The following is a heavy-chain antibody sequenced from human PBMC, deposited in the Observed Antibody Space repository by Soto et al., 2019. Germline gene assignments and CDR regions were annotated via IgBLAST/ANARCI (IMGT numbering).Heavy chain of an antibody. J-gene: IGHJ4*02. CDR2: ISGSGGST. V-gene: IGHV3-23*01. CDR3: AKDPLRITMIVVVTNYFDY. Sequence: GGSLRLSCAASGFTFSSYAMSWVRQAPGKGLEWVSAISGSGGSTYYADSVKGRFTISRDNSKNTLYLQMNSLRAEDTAVYYCAKDPLRITMIVVVTNYFDYWGQGTLVTVSS. D-gene: IGHD3-22*01. CDR1: GFTFSSYA.